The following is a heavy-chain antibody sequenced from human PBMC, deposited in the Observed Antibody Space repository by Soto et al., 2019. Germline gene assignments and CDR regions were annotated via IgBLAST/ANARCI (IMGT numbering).Heavy chain of an antibody. CDR3: ARQVYGDYLGGNWFDP. CDR1: GDSISDTRYY. CDR2: ISHDGHA. Sequence: SETLSLTCSVLGDSISDTRYYWGWIRQSPEKGLEWIGSISHDGHAYCNPSLKGRVTLFADTSRNQFSLKMKSVTVADTALYFCARQVYGDYLGGNWFDPWGQGALVTVSS. V-gene: IGHV4-39*01. D-gene: IGHD4-17*01. J-gene: IGHJ5*02.